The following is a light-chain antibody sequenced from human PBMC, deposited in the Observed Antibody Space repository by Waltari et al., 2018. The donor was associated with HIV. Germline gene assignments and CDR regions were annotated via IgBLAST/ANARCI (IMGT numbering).Light chain of an antibody. J-gene: IGKJ1*01. V-gene: IGKV2-30*01. CDR3: MQDKHWPWT. Sequence: DVVMTQSPLSLPVTLGQPASISCRSSQSLVYSDGNTYLNWFQQRPGQSPRRLIYKVSNRDSGVPDRFSGSGSGTDFTLKISRVEAEDVGVYYCMQDKHWPWTFGQGTKVEIK. CDR2: KVS. CDR1: QSLVYSDGNTY.